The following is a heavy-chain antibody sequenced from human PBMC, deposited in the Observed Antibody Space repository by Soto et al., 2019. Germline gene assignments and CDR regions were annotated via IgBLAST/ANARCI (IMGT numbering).Heavy chain of an antibody. CDR2: ISGSGGST. J-gene: IGHJ4*02. CDR1: GFTFSSYT. CDR3: AKDSGEYYYDSSGYWDY. Sequence: PVGSLRLSCAASGFTFSSYTMNWVRQAPGKGLEWVSAISGSGGSTYYADSVKGRFTISRDNSKNTLYLQMNSLRAEDTAVYYCAKDSGEYYYDSSGYWDYWGQGTLVTVSS. V-gene: IGHV3-23*01. D-gene: IGHD3-22*01.